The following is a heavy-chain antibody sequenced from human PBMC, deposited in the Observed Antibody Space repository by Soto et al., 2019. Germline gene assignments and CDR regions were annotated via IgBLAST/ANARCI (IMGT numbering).Heavy chain of an antibody. V-gene: IGHV3-49*03. CDR3: TRDSRIAARPVHY. D-gene: IGHD6-6*01. CDR1: GFTFGDYA. CDR2: IRSKAYGGTT. J-gene: IGHJ4*02. Sequence: LRLSCTASGFTFGDYAMSWFRQAPGKGLEWVGFIRSKAYGGTTEYAASVKGRFTISRDDSKSIAYLQMNSLKTEDTAVYYCTRDSRIAARPVHYWGQGTLVTVSS.